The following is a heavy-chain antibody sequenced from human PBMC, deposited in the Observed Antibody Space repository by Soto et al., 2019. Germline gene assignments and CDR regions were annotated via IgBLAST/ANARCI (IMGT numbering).Heavy chain of an antibody. Sequence: QVQLVQSGAEVKKPGASVKVSCKASGYTFTDYYMHWVRQAPGQGLEWMGWINPIFGTANYAQKFQGRVTITADKSTSTAYMELSSLRSEDTAVYYCARGSVAGFDPWGQGTLVTVSS. J-gene: IGHJ5*02. CDR3: ARGSVAGFDP. CDR1: GYTFTDYY. D-gene: IGHD6-19*01. CDR2: INPIFGTA. V-gene: IGHV1-69*06.